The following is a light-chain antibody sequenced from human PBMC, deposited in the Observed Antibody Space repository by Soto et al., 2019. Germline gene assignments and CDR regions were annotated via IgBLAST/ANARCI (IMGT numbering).Light chain of an antibody. CDR1: QSININ. CDR3: QQYSNWPLT. J-gene: IGKJ4*01. CDR2: GAS. V-gene: IGKV3-15*01. Sequence: EIGMTQSPATLSVSPGERATLSCRASQSININLAWYQQKPGQTPRLLIYGASTRATGIPARFSGSGSGTEFTLTISSLQSEDFAVYYCQQYSNWPLTFGGGTKVDI.